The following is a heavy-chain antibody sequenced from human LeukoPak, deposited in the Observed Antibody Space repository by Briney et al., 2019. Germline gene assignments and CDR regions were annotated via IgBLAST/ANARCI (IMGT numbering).Heavy chain of an antibody. D-gene: IGHD6-25*01. CDR1: GGSISSYY. J-gene: IGHJ4*02. Sequence: SETLSLTCTVSGGSISSYYWSWIRQPPGKGLEWIANIYHTGSNNYNPSLSSRVTISIDTAKKQFSLKLTSVTAADTAVYYCARRGRNSSGWQDYLWGQGTLVTVSS. CDR2: IYHTGSN. V-gene: IGHV4-59*01. CDR3: ARRGRNSSGWQDYL.